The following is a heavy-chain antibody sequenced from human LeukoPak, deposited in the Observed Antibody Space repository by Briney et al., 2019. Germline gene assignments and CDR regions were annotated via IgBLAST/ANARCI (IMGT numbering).Heavy chain of an antibody. CDR3: AKDCGYSCGWYLGYYYYGMDV. CDR1: GFTFSSYG. CDR2: IRYDGSNK. Sequence: PGGSLRLSCAESGFTFSSYGMHWVRQAPGKGLEWVAFIRYDGSNKYYADSVKGRFTISRDNSKNTLYLQMNSLRAEDTAVYYCAKDCGYSCGWYLGYYYYGMDVWGQGTTVTVSS. V-gene: IGHV3-30*02. J-gene: IGHJ6*02. D-gene: IGHD6-19*01.